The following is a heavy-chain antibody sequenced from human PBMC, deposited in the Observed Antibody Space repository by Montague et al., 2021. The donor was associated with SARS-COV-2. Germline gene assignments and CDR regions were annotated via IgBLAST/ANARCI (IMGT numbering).Heavy chain of an antibody. CDR1: GASISSNNW. CDR2: TYHSGST. V-gene: IGHV4-4*02. Sequence: SETLSLTCAVSGASISSNNWWIWVRQSPGKGLEWIGETYHSGSTNYNPSLRGRVTISVDKSKNQFSLKMNSVSAAATAVYYCARLGVVASPGTFDPWGQGTLVTVSS. J-gene: IGHJ5*02. CDR3: ARLGVVASPGTFDP. D-gene: IGHD3-22*01.